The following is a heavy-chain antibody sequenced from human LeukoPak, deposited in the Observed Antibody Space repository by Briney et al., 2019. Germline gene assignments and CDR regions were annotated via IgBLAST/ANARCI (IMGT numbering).Heavy chain of an antibody. CDR1: GGSISSSSYY. V-gene: IGHV4-39*07. CDR2: IYYTGST. CDR3: ARRCSSRCPFDY. Sequence: SETLSLTCTVSGGSISSSSYYWAWIRQPPGKELEWIGSIYYTGSTYYNPSLKSRVTISVDTSRNEFSLRLSSVTAADTAVYYCARRCSSRCPFDYWGQGTLVTVSS. J-gene: IGHJ4*02. D-gene: IGHD2-2*01.